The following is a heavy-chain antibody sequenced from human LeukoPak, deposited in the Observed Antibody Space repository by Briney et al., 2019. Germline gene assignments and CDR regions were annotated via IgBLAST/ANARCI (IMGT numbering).Heavy chain of an antibody. Sequence: SQTLSLTFAISGDSVPGSGVGWHWIRQSPSRGLEWLGKIYYWSKWYYDYAISVKSRIAINPDTSKNQFSLQLDSVTPDDTAVYYCARSKNHAFDYWGPGALVTVSS. CDR2: IYYWSKWYY. CDR3: ARSKNHAFDY. J-gene: IGHJ4*02. V-gene: IGHV6-1*01. CDR1: GDSVPGSGVG. D-gene: IGHD1-14*01.